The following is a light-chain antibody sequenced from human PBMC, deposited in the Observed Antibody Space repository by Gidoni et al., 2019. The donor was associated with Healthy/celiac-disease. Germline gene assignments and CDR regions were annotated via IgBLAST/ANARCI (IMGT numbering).Light chain of an antibody. J-gene: IGKJ1*01. CDR2: AAS. V-gene: IGKV1-NL1*01. CDR3: QQYYSTPRT. Sequence: DIQLTQYPSSLSASVGDRVTIACRARQVISNSLAWYQQKPGKAPKLLLYAASRLDSGVPSRFSGSGSGTDYTLTISSLQPEDFATYYFQQYYSTPRTFGQGTKVEIK. CDR1: QVISNS.